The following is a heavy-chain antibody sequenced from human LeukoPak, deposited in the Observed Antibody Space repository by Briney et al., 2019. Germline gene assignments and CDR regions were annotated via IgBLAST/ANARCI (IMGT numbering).Heavy chain of an antibody. J-gene: IGHJ4*02. D-gene: IGHD3-10*01. Sequence: GGSLRLSCAASGFTFSDYGMHWVRQAPGKGLEWVSLISYDGSNKYYADSVKGRFTISRDTSKNTLHLQMDSLRVEDTAMYYCARYYGSGSLDYWGQGTLVTVSS. CDR3: ARYYGSGSLDY. CDR1: GFTFSDYG. CDR2: ISYDGSNK. V-gene: IGHV3-30*03.